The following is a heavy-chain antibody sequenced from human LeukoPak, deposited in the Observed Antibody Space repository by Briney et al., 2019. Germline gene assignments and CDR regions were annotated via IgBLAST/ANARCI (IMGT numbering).Heavy chain of an antibody. V-gene: IGHV4-39*01. CDR2: IYYGGTT. Sequence: SETLSLTCSVSGGSISSTNYFWGWIRQPPGEGLEWIGSIYYGGTTYYNPSLKSRVTISVDTSKNQFSLKLTSVTAADTAVYYCARRNYYDSSAYYIFDYWGQGTLVTVSS. CDR1: GGSISSTNYF. J-gene: IGHJ4*02. D-gene: IGHD3-22*01. CDR3: ARRNYYDSSAYYIFDY.